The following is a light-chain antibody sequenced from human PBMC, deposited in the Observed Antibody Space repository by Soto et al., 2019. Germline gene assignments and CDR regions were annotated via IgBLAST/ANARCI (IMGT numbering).Light chain of an antibody. CDR1: SSDVGAYNY. CDR2: DVT. V-gene: IGLV2-11*01. Sequence: QSALTQPRSVSGSPGQSVTISCTGTSSDVGAYNYVSWYQQHPGKAPKLMIYDVTKRPSGVPDRFSGSKSGNTASLTISGLQAEDEADYYCGSYAGSYLPLYVFGPVTKVTVL. CDR3: GSYAGSYLPLYV. J-gene: IGLJ1*01.